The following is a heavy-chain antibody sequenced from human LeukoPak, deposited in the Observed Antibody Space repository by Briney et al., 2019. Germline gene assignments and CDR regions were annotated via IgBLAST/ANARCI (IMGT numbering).Heavy chain of an antibody. D-gene: IGHD3/OR15-3a*01. CDR1: GGCFGDDF. CDR3: ARGVRDYLWTSQVYHDVFDI. Sequence: SETLSLTCAVYGGCFGDDFWTWIRQTPGKGLEGIGEINRSGSTKYNPSLKSRATISVDTSRTQFSLKLSSVTAADTAVYYCARGVRDYLWTSQVYHDVFDIWGHGTMVTVSS. V-gene: IGHV4-34*01. J-gene: IGHJ3*02. CDR2: INRSGST.